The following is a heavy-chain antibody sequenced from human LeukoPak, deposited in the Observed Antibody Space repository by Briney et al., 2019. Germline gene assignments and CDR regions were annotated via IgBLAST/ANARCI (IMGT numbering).Heavy chain of an antibody. J-gene: IGHJ4*02. D-gene: IGHD2-8*01. V-gene: IGHV3-30*02. CDR1: RFTFRSYG. Sequence: GGSLRLSCAASRFTFRSYGMHWVRQAPGKGLEWVAFIRYDGSSKYYADSVKGRFTIPRDNSKNTLYLQMNSLRAEDTAVYYCAIRVLMVSATTDYWGQGTLVTVSS. CDR2: IRYDGSSK. CDR3: AIRVLMVSATTDY.